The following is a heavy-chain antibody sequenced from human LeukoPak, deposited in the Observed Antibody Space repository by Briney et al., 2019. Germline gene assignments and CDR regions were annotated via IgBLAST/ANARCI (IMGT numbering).Heavy chain of an antibody. CDR2: ISAYNGNT. V-gene: IGHV1-18*01. J-gene: IGHJ6*02. CDR3: AREGSWYWDNPQYGMDV. D-gene: IGHD6-13*01. Sequence: GASVKVSCKASGYTFTSYGISWVRQAPGQGLEWMGWISAYNGNTNYAQKLQGRVTMTTDTSTSTAYMELRSLRSDDTAVYYCAREGSWYWDNPQYGMDVWGQGTTVTVSS. CDR1: GYTFTSYG.